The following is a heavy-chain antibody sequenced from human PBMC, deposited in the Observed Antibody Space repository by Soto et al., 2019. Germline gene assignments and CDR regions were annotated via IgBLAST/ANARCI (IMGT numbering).Heavy chain of an antibody. Sequence: ASVKVSCKASGYTFTSYDINWVRQATGQGLEWMGWMNPNSGNTGYAQKFQGRVTMTRNTSITTAYMELCSLRSEDTAVYYCAADGVGATVYYGMDVWGQGTTVTVSS. D-gene: IGHD1-26*01. CDR1: GYTFTSYD. CDR3: AADGVGATVYYGMDV. CDR2: MNPNSGNT. J-gene: IGHJ6*02. V-gene: IGHV1-8*01.